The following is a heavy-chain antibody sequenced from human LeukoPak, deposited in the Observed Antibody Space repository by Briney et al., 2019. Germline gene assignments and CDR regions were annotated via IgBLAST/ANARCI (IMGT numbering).Heavy chain of an antibody. D-gene: IGHD5-12*01. CDR3: ARYSGYVMACDY. J-gene: IGHJ4*02. V-gene: IGHV3-21*01. CDR2: ISSSSSYI. Sequence: GGSLRLSCAASGFTFSSYSMNWVRQAPGKGLEWVSSISSSSSYIYYADSVKGRFTISRDNAKNSLYLQMNSLRAEDTAAYYCARYSGYVMACDYWGQGTLVTVSS. CDR1: GFTFSSYS.